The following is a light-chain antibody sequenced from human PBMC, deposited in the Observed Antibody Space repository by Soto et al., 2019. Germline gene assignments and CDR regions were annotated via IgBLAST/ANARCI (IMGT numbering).Light chain of an antibody. Sequence: DIHLTQSPSFLSASVGDRVTITGRPSQAFPNNMAWYQQKPGKPPKLLIFEESTLHSRVPSRFSGRKSETQFTLTIDSVQPEDFATYYCQQVKTYPRTFGGGTKV. V-gene: IGKV1-9*01. CDR2: EES. CDR3: QQVKTYPRT. J-gene: IGKJ4*01. CDR1: QAFPNN.